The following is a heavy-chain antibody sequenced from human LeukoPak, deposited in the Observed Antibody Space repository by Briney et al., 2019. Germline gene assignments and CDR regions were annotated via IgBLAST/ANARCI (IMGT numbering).Heavy chain of an antibody. CDR3: AKVGAGWTYAFDC. CDR1: GFTVSNYW. D-gene: IGHD3-3*01. CDR2: IKQDGSEK. V-gene: IGHV3-7*01. Sequence: PGGSLRLSCAASGFTVSNYWMSWVRQAPGKGLEWVANIKQDGSEKHYVDSVRGRFTISRDSARNSMYLQLNSLRAEDTAVYYCAKVGAGWTYAFDCWGQGTLVTVSS. J-gene: IGHJ4*02.